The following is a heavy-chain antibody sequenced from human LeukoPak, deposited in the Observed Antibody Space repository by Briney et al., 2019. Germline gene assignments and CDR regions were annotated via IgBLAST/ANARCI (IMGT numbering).Heavy chain of an antibody. J-gene: IGHJ4*02. CDR3: ARTFYNSLTGYYADRYDS. V-gene: IGHV4-34*01. CDR1: GGSFSGYY. CDR2: INHSGST. Sequence: PSETLSLTCAVYGGSFSGYYWSWIRQPPGKGLEWIGEINHSGSTNYNPSLKSRVTISVDTSKNQFSLKLISVTAADTAVYYCARTFYNSLTGYYADRYDSWGQGTLVTVSS. D-gene: IGHD3-9*01.